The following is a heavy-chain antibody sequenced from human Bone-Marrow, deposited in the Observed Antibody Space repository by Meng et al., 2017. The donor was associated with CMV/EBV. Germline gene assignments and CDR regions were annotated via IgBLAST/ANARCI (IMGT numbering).Heavy chain of an antibody. V-gene: IGHV1-24*01. CDR1: GYTLTELS. J-gene: IGHJ5*02. Sequence: ASVKVSCKVSGYTLTELSMHWVRQAPGKGLEWMGGFDPEDGETIYAQKFQGRVTMTEDTSTDTAYMELSSLRSEDTAVYYCATGLGYCSSTSCYWGGSDPWGQGTLVTVSS. CDR3: ATGLGYCSSTSCYWGGSDP. D-gene: IGHD2-2*01. CDR2: FDPEDGET.